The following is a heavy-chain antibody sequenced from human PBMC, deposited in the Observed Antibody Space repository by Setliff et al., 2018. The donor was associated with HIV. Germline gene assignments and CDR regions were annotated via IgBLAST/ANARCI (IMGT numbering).Heavy chain of an antibody. Sequence: ETLSLSCAASGFTFSNYNMNWVRQAPGKGLEWVSSIGGTSDYKNYAGSVRGRFTSSRDNAESSLFLQMNSLRAEDTAVYYCTRGGTYYDYWGQGTLVTVSS. CDR3: TRGGTYYDY. CDR1: GFTFSNYN. D-gene: IGHD1-26*01. J-gene: IGHJ4*02. CDR2: IGGTSDYK. V-gene: IGHV3-21*01.